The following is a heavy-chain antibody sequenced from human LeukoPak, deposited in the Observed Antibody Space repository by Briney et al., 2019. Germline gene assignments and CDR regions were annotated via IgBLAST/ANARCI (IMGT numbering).Heavy chain of an antibody. CDR1: GYTFTSYG. Sequence: ASVKVSCKASGYTFTSYGISWVRQAPGQGLEWMGWISAYNGNTNYAQKLQSRVAMTTDTSTSTAYMELRSLRSDDTAVYYCARSLNYQLLYWFDPWGQGTLVTVSS. CDR3: ARSLNYQLLYWFDP. J-gene: IGHJ5*02. CDR2: ISAYNGNT. D-gene: IGHD2-2*01. V-gene: IGHV1-18*01.